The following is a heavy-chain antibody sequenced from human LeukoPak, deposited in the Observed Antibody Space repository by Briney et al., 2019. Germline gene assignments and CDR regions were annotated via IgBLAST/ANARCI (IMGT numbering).Heavy chain of an antibody. Sequence: GGSLTLSCAASGFTFSGYWMSWLRQAPGKGLEWVADIKQDGGEKYYVDSVKGRFTISRDNAKNSLYLQMNSLRAEDTAVYYCARDRGFGQADVWGKGTTVTVSS. D-gene: IGHD3-10*01. J-gene: IGHJ6*04. CDR3: ARDRGFGQADV. CDR1: GFTFSGYW. CDR2: IKQDGGEK. V-gene: IGHV3-7*01.